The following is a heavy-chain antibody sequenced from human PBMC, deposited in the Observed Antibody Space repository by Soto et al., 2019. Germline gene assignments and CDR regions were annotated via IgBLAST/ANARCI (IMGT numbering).Heavy chain of an antibody. Sequence: GGSLRLSCAASGFTFSIYAMSWVRQAPGKGLEWVSIISGSGGRTYYADSVKGRFTMSRDNSKNTLYLQMNSLRAEDTAVYYCAKEVVVESAGRSHYYYYGLDVWGQGTTVTVSS. CDR2: ISGSGGRT. V-gene: IGHV3-23*01. CDR1: GFTFSIYA. CDR3: AKEVVVESAGRSHYYYYGLDV. D-gene: IGHD2-2*01. J-gene: IGHJ6*02.